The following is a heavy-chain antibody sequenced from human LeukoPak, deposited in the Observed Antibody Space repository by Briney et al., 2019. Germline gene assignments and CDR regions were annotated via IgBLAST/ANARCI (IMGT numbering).Heavy chain of an antibody. D-gene: IGHD2-15*01. CDR1: GFTFSNYG. Sequence: PGGSLRLSCGASGFTFSNYGMLWVRQAPGKGLDWVAFIRYDGNNKLYADSVKGRFTISRDNSKNTLYLQMNSLRAEDTAVYYCAKDLSVVAATKGPDYWGQGTLVTVSS. J-gene: IGHJ4*02. CDR2: IRYDGNNK. V-gene: IGHV3-30*02. CDR3: AKDLSVVAATKGPDY.